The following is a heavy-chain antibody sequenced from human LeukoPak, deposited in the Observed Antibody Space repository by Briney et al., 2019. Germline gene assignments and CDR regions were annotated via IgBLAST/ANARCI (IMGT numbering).Heavy chain of an antibody. CDR1: GFTFSSYA. Sequence: GGSLRLSCAASGFTFSSYAMSWVRQAPGKGLEWVSGISTSGGSTSYADSVKGRFTISRDNPRNTLYMQMNSVRGEDTAVYYCAIMHRYYDGSGYWVQWGQGTLVTVSS. CDR2: ISTSGGST. CDR3: AIMHRYYDGSGYWVQ. J-gene: IGHJ4*02. V-gene: IGHV3-23*01. D-gene: IGHD3-22*01.